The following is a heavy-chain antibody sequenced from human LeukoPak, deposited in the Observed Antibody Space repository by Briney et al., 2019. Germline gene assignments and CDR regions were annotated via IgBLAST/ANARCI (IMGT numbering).Heavy chain of an antibody. CDR2: TKQDASEK. Sequence: GGSLRLSCAASGSSFSSYWMSWVRQAPGKGLEWVANTKQDASEKYYVDSVKGRFTISRDNAKNSLYLQMNSLRVEDTAVYYCARYCGGDCYGMDVWGQGTTVTVSS. V-gene: IGHV3-7*01. D-gene: IGHD2-21*01. J-gene: IGHJ6*02. CDR1: GSSFSSYW. CDR3: ARYCGGDCYGMDV.